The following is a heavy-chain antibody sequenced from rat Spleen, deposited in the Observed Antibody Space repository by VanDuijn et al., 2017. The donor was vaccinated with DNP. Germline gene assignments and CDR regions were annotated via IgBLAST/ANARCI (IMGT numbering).Heavy chain of an antibody. J-gene: IGHJ4*01. D-gene: IGHD1-4*01. CDR3: TRGKNYALDA. V-gene: IGHV5-27*01. CDR1: GFTFSDYY. Sequence: EVQLVESGGGLVQPGRSLKLSCAASGFTFSDYYMAWIRQIPGRGLEWVASIATSGGSTYYPDSVKGRFTISRDNAKSTLYLQMDSLRSEDTATYYCTRGKNYALDAWGQGTSVTVSS. CDR2: IATSGGST.